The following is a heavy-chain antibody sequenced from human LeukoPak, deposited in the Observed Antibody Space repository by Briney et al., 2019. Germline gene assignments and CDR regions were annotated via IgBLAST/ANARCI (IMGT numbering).Heavy chain of an antibody. CDR2: ISSSSSYI. J-gene: IGHJ5*02. CDR3: ARGAGYSYGENWFDP. CDR1: GFTFSSYS. Sequence: GGSLRLSCAASGFTFSSYSMNWVRQAPGKGLEWVSSISSSSSYIYYADSVKGRFTISRDNAKNSLYLQMNSLRAEDTAVYYCARGAGYSYGENWFDPWGQGTLVTVSS. V-gene: IGHV3-21*01. D-gene: IGHD5-18*01.